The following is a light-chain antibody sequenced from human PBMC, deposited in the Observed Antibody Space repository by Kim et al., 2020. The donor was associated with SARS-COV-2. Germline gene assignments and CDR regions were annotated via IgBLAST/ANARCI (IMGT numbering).Light chain of an antibody. CDR3: QQYSNWPRT. CDR2: GAS. V-gene: IGKV3-15*01. Sequence: EIVMTQSPATLSVSPGERATLSCRASQSVSSKLAWYQQKPGQAPRLLIYGASTRATGIPARFSGSGSGTDLTLTISSLQSEDFAVYYCQQYSNWPRTFGQGTKVDIK. J-gene: IGKJ1*01. CDR1: QSVSSK.